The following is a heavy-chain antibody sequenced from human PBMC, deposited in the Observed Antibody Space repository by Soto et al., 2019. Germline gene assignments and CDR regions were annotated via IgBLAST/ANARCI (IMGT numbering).Heavy chain of an antibody. CDR2: INPSGGST. Sequence: ASVKVSCKASGYTFTSYYIHWVRQAPGQGLEWMGIINPSGGSTSYAQKFQGRVTMARDTSTSTVYMELSSLRSEDTAVYYCAREGYSYGGSDGMDVWGQGTKVTVYS. CDR3: AREGYSYGGSDGMDV. CDR1: GYTFTSYY. J-gene: IGHJ6*02. V-gene: IGHV1-46*01. D-gene: IGHD5-18*01.